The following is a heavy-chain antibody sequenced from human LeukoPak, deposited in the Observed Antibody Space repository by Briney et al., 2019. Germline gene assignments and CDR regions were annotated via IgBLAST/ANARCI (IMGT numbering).Heavy chain of an antibody. CDR1: GFTFSSYG. D-gene: IGHD4-23*01. CDR2: ISYDGSNK. Sequence: PGGSLRLSCAASGFTFSSYGMHWVRQAPGKGLEWVAVISYDGSNKYYADSVKGRFTISRDNSRNTLYLQMNSLRAEDTAVYYCAKDSYGGNSDFDYWGQGTLVTVSS. J-gene: IGHJ4*02. CDR3: AKDSYGGNSDFDY. V-gene: IGHV3-30*18.